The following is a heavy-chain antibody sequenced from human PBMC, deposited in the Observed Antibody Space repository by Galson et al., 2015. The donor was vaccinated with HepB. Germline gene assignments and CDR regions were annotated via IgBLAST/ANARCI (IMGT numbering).Heavy chain of an antibody. V-gene: IGHV3-21*01. J-gene: IGHJ4*02. Sequence: SPRLSCAASGFNFSLYSMNWVRQAPGKGLEWVSSISSSGSYIYYGDSVKGRCTVSRDSAKTSEYLQMNSLRGDDTAVYYCARALPSGIRGGRVFDHWGQGTLVTVSS. D-gene: IGHD3-10*01. CDR3: ARALPSGIRGGRVFDH. CDR2: ISSSGSYI. CDR1: GFNFSLYS.